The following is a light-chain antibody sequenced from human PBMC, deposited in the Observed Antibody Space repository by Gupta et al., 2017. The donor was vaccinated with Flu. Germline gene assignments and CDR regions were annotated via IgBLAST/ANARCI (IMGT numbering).Light chain of an antibody. CDR3: QSYDSSNRV. CDR1: SGSIASNY. V-gene: IGLV6-57*03. J-gene: IGLJ3*02. Sequence: NFMLTQPHSVSESPGKTVTISCTRSSGSIASNYVQWYQQRPGSAPTTVIYEDNQRPSGVPDRFSGSIDSSSNSAALTVSGLKTEDEDDYYCQSYDSSNRVFGGGTKLTVL. CDR2: EDN.